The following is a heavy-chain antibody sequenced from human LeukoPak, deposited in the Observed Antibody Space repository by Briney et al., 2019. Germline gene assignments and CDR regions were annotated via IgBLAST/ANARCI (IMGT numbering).Heavy chain of an antibody. D-gene: IGHD4-11*01. CDR3: AKDLSSRPVTTDC. V-gene: IGHV3-21*04. Sequence: GGSLRLSCAASGFTFSSYSMNWVRQAPGKGLEWVSSISSSSYVYYADSVKGRFTISRDNSKNTLYLQMNSLRAEDTAVYYCAKDLSSRPVTTDCWGQGTLVTVPS. J-gene: IGHJ4*02. CDR1: GFTFSSYS. CDR2: ISSSSYV.